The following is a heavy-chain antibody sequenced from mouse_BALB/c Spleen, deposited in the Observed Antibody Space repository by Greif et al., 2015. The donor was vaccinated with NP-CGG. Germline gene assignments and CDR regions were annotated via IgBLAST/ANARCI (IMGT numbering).Heavy chain of an antibody. Sequence: VQLQQSGPGLVQPSQSLSITCTVSGFSLTSYGVHWVRQSPGKGLEWLGVIWSGGSTDYNAAFISRLSISKDNSKSXVFFKMNSLQADDTAIYYCASVGNYAYWGQGTLVTVSA. V-gene: IGHV2-4-1*01. D-gene: IGHD2-1*01. CDR2: IWSGGST. CDR1: GFSLTSYG. CDR3: ASVGNYAY. J-gene: IGHJ3*01.